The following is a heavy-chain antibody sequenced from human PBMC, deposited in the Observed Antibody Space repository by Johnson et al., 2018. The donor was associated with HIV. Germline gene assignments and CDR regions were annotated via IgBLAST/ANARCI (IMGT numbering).Heavy chain of an antibody. D-gene: IGHD4-17*01. CDR1: GFTFSTYG. V-gene: IGHV3-30*19. J-gene: IGHJ3*02. Sequence: VQLVESGGGVVQPGRSLRLSCAASGFTFSTYGMHWVRQAPGKGLEWVAVISYDGSNKYYADSVKGRFTISRDNSKNPLYLQMNSLTADDTAIYYCARDATPWGGDYVGYAFDIWGQGTMVTVSS. CDR3: ARDATPWGGDYVGYAFDI. CDR2: ISYDGSNK.